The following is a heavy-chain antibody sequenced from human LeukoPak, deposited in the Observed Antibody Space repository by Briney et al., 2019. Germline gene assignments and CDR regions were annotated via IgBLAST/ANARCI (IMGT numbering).Heavy chain of an antibody. CDR3: ARADSGSYYFNVREAPGGAFDI. D-gene: IGHD1-26*01. Sequence: PSETLSLTCTVSGGSISSSSYYWGWIRQPPGKGLEWIGSIYYSGSTYYNPSLKSRVTISVDTSKNQFSLKLSSVTAADTAVYYCARADSGSYYFNVREAPGGAFDIWGQGTMVTVSS. CDR2: IYYSGST. V-gene: IGHV4-39*07. CDR1: GGSISSSSYY. J-gene: IGHJ3*02.